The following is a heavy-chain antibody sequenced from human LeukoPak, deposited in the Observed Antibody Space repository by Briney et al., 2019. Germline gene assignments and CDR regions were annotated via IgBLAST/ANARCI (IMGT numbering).Heavy chain of an antibody. D-gene: IGHD3-10*01. Sequence: GGSLRLSCAASGFTFGDYSMNWVRQAPGKGLEWISYISSSSSVMYYADSVRGRFTISRDNAKKSLYLRMNSLRVEDTAVYYCATSRGFRPFDYWGQGTLVTVSS. CDR2: ISSSSSVM. CDR3: ATSRGFRPFDY. J-gene: IGHJ4*02. CDR1: GFTFGDYS. V-gene: IGHV3-48*01.